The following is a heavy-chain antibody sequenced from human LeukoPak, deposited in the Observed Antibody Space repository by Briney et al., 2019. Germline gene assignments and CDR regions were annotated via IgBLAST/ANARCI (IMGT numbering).Heavy chain of an antibody. D-gene: IGHD4-17*01. CDR1: GYPFDNFG. V-gene: IGHV1-18*01. Sequence: ASVNVSCKASGYPFDNFGLTWVRLAPGQGLEWMGWISAYNGNTHYAQKFRGRLTLTTETSTSTAYLELRRLKSDDTDVYYCARDRVGGDLTGVSLYWGQGTLVTVSS. CDR2: ISAYNGNT. J-gene: IGHJ4*01. CDR3: ARDRVGGDLTGVSLY.